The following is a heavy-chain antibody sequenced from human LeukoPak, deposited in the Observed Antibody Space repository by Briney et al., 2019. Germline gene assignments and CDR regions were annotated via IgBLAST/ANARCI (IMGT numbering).Heavy chain of an antibody. CDR1: GYTFTNYA. D-gene: IGHD3-10*01. CDR2: INAGNGNT. Sequence: ASVTVSFKASGYTFTNYAIHWVRQAPGQGLEWMGWINAGNGNTRYSQKLQDRVTITRDTSANTVYMELSSLRSEDTAVYFCARGLLWFGELSPSGYWGQGTLVTVSS. V-gene: IGHV1-3*01. CDR3: ARGLLWFGELSPSGY. J-gene: IGHJ4*02.